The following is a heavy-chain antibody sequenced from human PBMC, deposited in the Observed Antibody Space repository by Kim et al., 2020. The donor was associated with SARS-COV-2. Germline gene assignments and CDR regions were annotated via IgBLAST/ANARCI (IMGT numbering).Heavy chain of an antibody. D-gene: IGHD1-1*01. CDR2: IIPILGIA. Sequence: SVKVSCKASGGTFSSYAISWVRQAPGQGLEWMGRIIPILGIANYAQKFQGRVTITADKSTSTAYMELSSLRSEDTAVYYCARSIGAVQLERHNWFDPWGQGTLVTVSS. V-gene: IGHV1-69*04. J-gene: IGHJ5*02. CDR1: GGTFSSYA. CDR3: ARSIGAVQLERHNWFDP.